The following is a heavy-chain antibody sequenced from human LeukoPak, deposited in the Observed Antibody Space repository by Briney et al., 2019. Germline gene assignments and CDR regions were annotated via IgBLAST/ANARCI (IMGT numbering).Heavy chain of an antibody. D-gene: IGHD2-2*01. V-gene: IGHV3-9*03. CDR3: AKGGSSTSLVAFDI. Sequence: GGSLRLSCAASGFTFDDYAMHWVRQAPGKGLEWVSGISWNSGSIGCADSVKGRFTISRDNAKNSLYLQMNSLRAEDMALYYCAKGGSSTSLVAFDIWGQGTMVTVSS. CDR1: GFTFDDYA. CDR2: ISWNSGSI. J-gene: IGHJ3*02.